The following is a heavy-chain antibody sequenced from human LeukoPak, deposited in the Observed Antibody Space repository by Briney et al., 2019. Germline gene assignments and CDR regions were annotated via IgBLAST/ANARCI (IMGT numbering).Heavy chain of an antibody. CDR1: GFTFSAYW. V-gene: IGHV3-7*01. D-gene: IGHD6-13*01. CDR3: VRGAYSRSWDSHLDY. Sequence: PGGSLRLSCAASGFTFSAYWMNWVRQAPGKGLEWVANIKEDGSEKYYVDSMKGRFAISRDNAQKSLYLEMKSLRAEDTAVFYCVRGAYSRSWDSHLDYWGQGTLVTVSS. J-gene: IGHJ4*02. CDR2: IKEDGSEK.